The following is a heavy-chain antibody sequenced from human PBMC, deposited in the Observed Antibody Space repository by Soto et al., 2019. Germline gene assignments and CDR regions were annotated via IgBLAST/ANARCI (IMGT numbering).Heavy chain of an antibody. CDR1: GGTFSSYA. D-gene: IGHD5-18*01. J-gene: IGHJ6*02. CDR3: ARASRQRGYSYGAYYYYYYGMDV. Sequence: SVKVSCKASGGTFSSYAISWVRQAPGQGLEWMGGIIPIFGTANYAQKFQGRVTIAADESTSTAYMELSSLRSEDTAVYYCARASRQRGYSYGAYYYYYYGMDVCGQGTTVTVSS. CDR2: IIPIFGTA. V-gene: IGHV1-69*13.